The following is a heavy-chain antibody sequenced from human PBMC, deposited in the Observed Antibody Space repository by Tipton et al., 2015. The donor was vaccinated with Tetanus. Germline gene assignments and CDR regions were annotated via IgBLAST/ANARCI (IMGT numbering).Heavy chain of an antibody. CDR3: AKAALGVLIR. CDR1: GFTFRGYE. Sequence: SLRLSCAASGFTFRGYEVHWVRQAPGNGLEWVAAISGSRLTPYYADSGKGRFTISRDNSKNTLSLQLNSLRADDTAIYYCAKAALGVLIRWGNRATVLVSS. D-gene: IGHD2-8*01. CDR2: ISGSRLTP. J-gene: IGHJ6*03. V-gene: IGHV3-23*01.